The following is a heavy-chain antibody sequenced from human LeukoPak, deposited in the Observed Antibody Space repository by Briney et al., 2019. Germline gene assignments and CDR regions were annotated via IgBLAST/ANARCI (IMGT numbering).Heavy chain of an antibody. Sequence: QSGGSLRLSCSASGFIFRTYGMHWVRQAPGKGLQWVAVISFDGNNQYYLDSVKGRFTISRDNSRNTLYLQMNNLRPEDTAVYYCAKEHQVVTFDHWGQGTLVTVSS. CDR3: AKEHQVVTFDH. CDR2: ISFDGNNQ. D-gene: IGHD2-15*01. CDR1: GFIFRTYG. J-gene: IGHJ4*02. V-gene: IGHV3-30*18.